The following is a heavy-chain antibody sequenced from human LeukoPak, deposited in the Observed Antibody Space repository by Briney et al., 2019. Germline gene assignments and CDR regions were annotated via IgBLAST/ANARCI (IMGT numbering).Heavy chain of an antibody. CDR2: IRYDGSNK. D-gene: IGHD3-3*01. CDR1: GFTFSSYG. Sequence: PGGSLRLSCAASGFTFSSYGMHWVRQAPGKGLEWVAFIRYDGSNKYYADSVKGRFTISRDNSKNTLYLQMNSLRAEDTAVYYCARAPQGSGYWAYYMDVWGKGTTVTVSS. J-gene: IGHJ6*03. V-gene: IGHV3-30*02. CDR3: ARAPQGSGYWAYYMDV.